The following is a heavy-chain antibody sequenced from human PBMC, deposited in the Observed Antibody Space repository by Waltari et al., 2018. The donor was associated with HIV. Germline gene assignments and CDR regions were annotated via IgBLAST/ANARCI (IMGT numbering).Heavy chain of an antibody. Sequence: QVQLVQSGAEVKKPGASVKVSCKVSGYTLTELSMHWVRQAPGKGLEWMGGFDPEDAETSYAQKCQGRVTMTEATSTDTAYMGLSSLRSEDTALYYCATAQICSTSSCYDYWGQGTLVTVSS. D-gene: IGHD2-2*01. CDR2: FDPEDAET. CDR3: ATAQICSTSSCYDY. CDR1: GYTLTELS. V-gene: IGHV1-24*01. J-gene: IGHJ4*02.